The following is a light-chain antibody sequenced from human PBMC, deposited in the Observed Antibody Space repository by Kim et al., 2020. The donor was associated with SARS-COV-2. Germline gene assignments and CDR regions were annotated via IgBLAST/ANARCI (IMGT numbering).Light chain of an antibody. J-gene: IGLJ3*02. CDR3: APWDDSLNGWV. V-gene: IGLV1-44*01. Sequence: QSVLTQPPSASETPGQRVTISCSGSSSNIGSNTVNWYQQLPGTAPKLLIYSNNQRPSGVPDRFSGSKSGTSASLAISGLQSEDEADYYCAPWDDSLNGWVFGGGTQLTVL. CDR1: SSNIGSNT. CDR2: SNN.